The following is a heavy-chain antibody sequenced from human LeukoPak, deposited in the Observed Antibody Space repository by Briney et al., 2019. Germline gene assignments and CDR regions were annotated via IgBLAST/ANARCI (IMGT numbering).Heavy chain of an antibody. CDR1: GYTFTSYG. D-gene: IGHD3-3*01. V-gene: IGHV1-18*01. J-gene: IGHJ5*02. CDR3: ARVPQLTIFGVVIHNWFDP. CDR2: ISAYNGNT. Sequence: ASVKVSCKASGYTFTSYGISWVRQAPGQGLEWMGWISAYNGNTNYAQKLHGRVTMTTDTSTSTAYMELRSLRSDDTAVYYCARVPQLTIFGVVIHNWFDPWGQGTLVTVSS.